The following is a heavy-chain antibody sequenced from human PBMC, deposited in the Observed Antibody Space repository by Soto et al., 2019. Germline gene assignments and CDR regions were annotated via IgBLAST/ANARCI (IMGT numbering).Heavy chain of an antibody. CDR3: AKSPADATLNWFDP. V-gene: IGHV3-23*01. CDR2: ISGSGDST. Sequence: VGSLRLSCAASGFNFKNYGVNWVRQAPGKGLEWVAGISGSGDSTYYGDSVKGRFTISRDNSLHTVYLQMDGLRADDTAIYYCAKSPADATLNWFDPWGQGSLVTVSS. CDR1: GFNFKNYG. J-gene: IGHJ5*02.